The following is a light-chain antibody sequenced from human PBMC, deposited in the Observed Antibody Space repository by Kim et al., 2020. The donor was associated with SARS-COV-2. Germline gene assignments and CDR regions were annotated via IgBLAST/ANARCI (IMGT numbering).Light chain of an antibody. J-gene: IGKJ1*01. V-gene: IGKV3-20*01. CDR3: QQYDSSHWT. CDR2: DAS. CDR1: QSVSSSY. Sequence: APGERAALSCRASQSVSSSYVAWYQQKPGPAPRLLIYDASSRATGIPDRFSGSGSGTDFTLTISRLEPEDFAVYYCQQYDSSHWTFGQGTKVDIK.